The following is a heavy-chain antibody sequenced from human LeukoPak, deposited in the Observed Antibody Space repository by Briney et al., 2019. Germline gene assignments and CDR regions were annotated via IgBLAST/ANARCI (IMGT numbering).Heavy chain of an antibody. CDR1: SDQY. V-gene: IGHV3-72*01. Sequence: GGSLRLSCAALSDQYMDWVRQAPGKGLEWVGRIGNKANSYTTEYAASVKGRFTISRDDSKNSLYLQMNSLKTEDTAVYHCTRGYSGVAIYAFDIWGQGTMVTVSS. CDR2: IGNKANSYTT. CDR3: TRGYSGVAIYAFDI. J-gene: IGHJ3*02. D-gene: IGHD5-18*01.